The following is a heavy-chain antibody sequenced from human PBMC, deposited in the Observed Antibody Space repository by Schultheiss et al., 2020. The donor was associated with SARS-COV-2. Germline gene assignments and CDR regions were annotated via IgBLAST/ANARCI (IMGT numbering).Heavy chain of an antibody. CDR2: INPNSGGT. Sequence: ASVKVSCKASGYTFTGYYMHWVRQAPGQGLEWMGWINPNSGGTNYAQKFQGRVTMTRDTSTSTVYMELSSLRSEDTAVYYCARVGWLQFADYWGQGTLVTVSS. CDR3: ARVGWLQFADY. V-gene: IGHV1-2*02. CDR1: GYTFTGYY. J-gene: IGHJ4*02. D-gene: IGHD5-24*01.